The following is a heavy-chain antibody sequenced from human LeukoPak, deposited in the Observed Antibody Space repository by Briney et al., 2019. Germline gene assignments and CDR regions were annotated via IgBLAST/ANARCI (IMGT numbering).Heavy chain of an antibody. CDR1: GFTFSSFS. Sequence: GGSLRLSCAASGFTFSSFSMNWVRQAPGKGLEWISYISSSGPTIYYADSVKGRFTISRDNAKNSVYLQMNSLRAEDTAVYYCTRLHGAYPIDFWGQGTLVTVSS. D-gene: IGHD4/OR15-4a*01. CDR2: ISSSGPTI. J-gene: IGHJ4*02. V-gene: IGHV3-48*01. CDR3: TRLHGAYPIDF.